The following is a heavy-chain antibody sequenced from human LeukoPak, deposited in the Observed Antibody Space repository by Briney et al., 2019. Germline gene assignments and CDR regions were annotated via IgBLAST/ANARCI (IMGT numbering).Heavy chain of an antibody. CDR1: GFTFSSYW. CDR2: IKQDGSEK. CDR3: AREAYCSSTSCSINYYYYMDV. J-gene: IGHJ6*03. V-gene: IGHV3-7*01. D-gene: IGHD2-2*01. Sequence: GGSLRLSCAASGFTFSSYWMSWVRQAPGKGLEWVANIKQDGSEKYYVDSVKGRFTISRDNAKNSLYLQMNSLRAEDTAVYYCAREAYCSSTSCSINYYYYMDVWGKGTTVTVSS.